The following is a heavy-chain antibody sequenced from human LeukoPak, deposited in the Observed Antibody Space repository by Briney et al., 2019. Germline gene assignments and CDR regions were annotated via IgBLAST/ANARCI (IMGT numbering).Heavy chain of an antibody. Sequence: SGGSLRLSCAASGFTFSDYYMSWIRQAPGKGLEWVSYISSSGSTIYYADSVKGRFTISRDNAKNSLYLQMNSLRAEDTAVYYCARLHRGEPYHYYYYGMDVWGQGTTVTVSS. CDR2: ISSSGSTI. D-gene: IGHD1-14*01. CDR1: GFTFSDYY. CDR3: ARLHRGEPYHYYYYGMDV. J-gene: IGHJ6*02. V-gene: IGHV3-11*01.